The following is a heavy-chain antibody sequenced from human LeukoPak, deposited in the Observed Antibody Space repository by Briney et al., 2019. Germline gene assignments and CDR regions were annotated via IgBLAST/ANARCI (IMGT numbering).Heavy chain of an antibody. J-gene: IGHJ5*02. CDR3: ARDRFDWTDIRKKRIGTFDP. CDR1: GGSISSGSYY. V-gene: IGHV4-61*02. Sequence: SQTLSLTCTVSGGSISSGSYYWSWLRPPAGKGLEWIGRIYTSGSTNYNPSLKSRVTISVDTLKNQFSLKLSSVTAADTAVYYCARDRFDWTDIRKKRIGTFDPWGQGTLVTVSS. D-gene: IGHD3-9*01. CDR2: IYTSGST.